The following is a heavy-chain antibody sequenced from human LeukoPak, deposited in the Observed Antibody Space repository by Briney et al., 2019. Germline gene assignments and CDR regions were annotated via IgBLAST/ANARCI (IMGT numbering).Heavy chain of an antibody. CDR1: GASIGGYY. V-gene: IGHV4-59*01. CDR2: MYYSRSA. D-gene: IGHD2-8*01. Sequence: SETLSLTCTVSGASIGGYYWSWIRQPPGKGLEYIGYMYYSRSANYNPSLKSRVTISVDTSRNQFSLKLRSVTAADTAVYYCATLKGVDPMFDNWGQGILVTVSS. CDR3: ATLKGVDPMFDN. J-gene: IGHJ4*02.